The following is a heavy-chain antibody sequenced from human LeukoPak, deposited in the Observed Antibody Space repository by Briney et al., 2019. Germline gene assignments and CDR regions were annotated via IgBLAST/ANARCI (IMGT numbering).Heavy chain of an antibody. CDR3: VRGSPLGATTNWLDP. D-gene: IGHD1-26*01. CDR2: IWYDGSNK. CDR1: GFTFSSHG. Sequence: GRSLRLSCAASGFTFSSHGMHWVRQAPGKGPEWVAIIWYDGSNKNYADSVKGRFTISRDNSKNALYLQMNSLRGEDTAVYYCVRGSPLGATTNWLDPWGQGTLVTVSS. V-gene: IGHV3-33*01. J-gene: IGHJ5*02.